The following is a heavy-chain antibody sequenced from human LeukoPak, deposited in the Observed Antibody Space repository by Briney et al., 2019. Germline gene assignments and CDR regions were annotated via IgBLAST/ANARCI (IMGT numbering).Heavy chain of an antibody. CDR3: ARDEVEMATIMDFDY. CDR1: GFTFSSYA. V-gene: IGHV3-23*01. Sequence: PGGSLRLSCAASGFTFSSYAMSWVRQAPGKGLEWVSTISGSGGSTYYADSVKGRFTISRDNSKNTLYLQMNSLRAEDTAVYYCARDEVEMATIMDFDYWGQGTLVTVSS. J-gene: IGHJ4*02. D-gene: IGHD5-24*01. CDR2: ISGSGGST.